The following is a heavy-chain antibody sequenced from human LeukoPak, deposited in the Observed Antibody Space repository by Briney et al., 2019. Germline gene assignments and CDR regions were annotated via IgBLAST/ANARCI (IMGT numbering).Heavy chain of an antibody. CDR1: GLSVSSKY. D-gene: IGHD3-16*02. Sequence: GGSLRLSCAASGLSVSSKYMTWVRQAPGKGLEWVSVIYGGRNTYYADTVKGRFTISRDDSKNTVHLQMNRLRAEDTAVYYCAGGGYPYSDYWGQGTLVTVSS. J-gene: IGHJ4*02. CDR2: IYGGRNT. V-gene: IGHV3-53*01. CDR3: AGGGYPYSDY.